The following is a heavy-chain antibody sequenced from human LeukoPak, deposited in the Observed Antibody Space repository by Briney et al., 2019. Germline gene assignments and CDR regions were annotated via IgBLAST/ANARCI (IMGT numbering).Heavy chain of an antibody. Sequence: ASVKVSCKVSGYTLTELSMHWVRQAPGKGLEWMGGFDPEDGETIYAQKFQGRVTMTEDTSTDTAYMELSSLRSEDTAVYYCARPIMITFGGVIAKKYNWFDPWGQGTLVTVSS. D-gene: IGHD3-16*02. V-gene: IGHV1-24*01. CDR1: GYTLTELS. CDR2: FDPEDGET. J-gene: IGHJ5*02. CDR3: ARPIMITFGGVIAKKYNWFDP.